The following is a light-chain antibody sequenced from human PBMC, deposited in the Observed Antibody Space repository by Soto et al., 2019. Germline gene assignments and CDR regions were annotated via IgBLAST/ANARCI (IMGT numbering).Light chain of an antibody. CDR2: NAS. Sequence: EIVATQSPATLSLSPGKRATRSCRASQSVSSYLAWYQQKPGQAPRLLIYNASNRATGIPARFSGSGSGTDFSLTISSLEPEDFAVYYCQQRSNWPGTFGQGTKVDIK. CDR1: QSVSSY. CDR3: QQRSNWPGT. V-gene: IGKV3-11*01. J-gene: IGKJ1*01.